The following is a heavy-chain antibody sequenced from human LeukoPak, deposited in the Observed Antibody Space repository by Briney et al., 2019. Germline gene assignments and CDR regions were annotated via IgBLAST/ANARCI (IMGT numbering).Heavy chain of an antibody. CDR3: ARGGGIVVLPASPFDY. Sequence: ASVKVSCKASGYTFTGYYMHWVRQAPGQGLEWMGRINPNSGGTNYAQKFQGRVTMTRDTSISTAYMELSRLRSDDTAVYFCARGGGIVVLPASPFDYWGQGTLVTVSS. CDR1: GYTFTGYY. V-gene: IGHV1-2*06. J-gene: IGHJ4*02. D-gene: IGHD2-2*01. CDR2: INPNSGGT.